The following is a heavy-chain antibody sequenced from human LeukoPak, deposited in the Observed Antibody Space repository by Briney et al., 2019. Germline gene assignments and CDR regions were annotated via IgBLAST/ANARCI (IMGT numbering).Heavy chain of an antibody. D-gene: IGHD2-2*01. Sequence: GRSLRLSCAASGFTFSSYGMHWVRQAPGKGLEWVAVIWYDGSNKYYADSVKGRFTISRDNSKNTLYLQMNSLRAEDTAVHYCARDPGTSCFDYWGQGTLVTVSS. CDR2: IWYDGSNK. CDR1: GFTFSSYG. J-gene: IGHJ4*02. V-gene: IGHV3-33*01. CDR3: ARDPGTSCFDY.